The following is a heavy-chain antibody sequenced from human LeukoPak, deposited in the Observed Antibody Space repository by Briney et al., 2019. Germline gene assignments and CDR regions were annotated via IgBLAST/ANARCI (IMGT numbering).Heavy chain of an antibody. Sequence: PSETLSLTCTVSGGSISSYYWSWIRQPPGKGLEFIGYIHYSGSTDYNAALKSRVTISVDSSKNQFSLKLTSVTAADTAVYYCARYCNDGSCLSKALDIWGQGTLVTVSS. J-gene: IGHJ3*02. CDR1: GGSISSYY. CDR3: ARYCNDGSCLSKALDI. CDR2: IHYSGST. D-gene: IGHD2-15*01. V-gene: IGHV4-59*01.